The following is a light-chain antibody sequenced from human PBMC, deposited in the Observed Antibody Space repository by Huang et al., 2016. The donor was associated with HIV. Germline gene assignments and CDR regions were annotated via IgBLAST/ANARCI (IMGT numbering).Light chain of an antibody. CDR1: QSVGTY. V-gene: IGKV1-39*01. Sequence: IQMTQSPTSLSASVGDRVFISCRTSQSVGTYLNWYQQKPGKAPKLLISSASTLHNGVPSRFSGGGSGTVFTLTIRGLQFDDFATYFCQQSYGALSSFGPWTRL. CDR3: QQSYGALSS. CDR2: SAS. J-gene: IGKJ5*01.